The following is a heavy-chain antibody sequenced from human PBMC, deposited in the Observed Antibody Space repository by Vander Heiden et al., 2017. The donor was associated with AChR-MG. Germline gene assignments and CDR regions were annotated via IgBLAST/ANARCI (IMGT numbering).Heavy chain of an antibody. V-gene: IGHV1-46*01. D-gene: IGHD3-10*01. J-gene: IGHJ6*02. CDR3: ARTMVRGGSSRYYYGMDV. Sequence: QVQLVQSGAEVKKPGASVKVSCKASGYTFTRYYMHWVRQAPGQGLEWMGIINPSGGSTSYAKKFQGRVTMTRDTSTSTVYRGLSSLRSEETAVYYCARTMVRGGSSRYYYGMDVWGQGTTVTVSS. CDR1: GYTFTRYY. CDR2: INPSGGST.